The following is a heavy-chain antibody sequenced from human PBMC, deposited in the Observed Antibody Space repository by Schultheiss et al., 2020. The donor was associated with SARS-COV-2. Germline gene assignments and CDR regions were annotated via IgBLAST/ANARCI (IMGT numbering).Heavy chain of an antibody. CDR3: ARMRRDDYGDYVEGNYFDY. V-gene: IGHV4-61*08. CDR2: IYYSGST. D-gene: IGHD4-17*01. J-gene: IGHJ4*02. Sequence: SETLSLTCTVSGGSISSGGYYWSWIRQHPGKGLEWIGYIYYSGSTNYNPSLKSRVTISIDTSKNQFSLKLSSVTAADTAVYYCARMRRDDYGDYVEGNYFDYWGQGTLVTVSS. CDR1: GGSISSGGYY.